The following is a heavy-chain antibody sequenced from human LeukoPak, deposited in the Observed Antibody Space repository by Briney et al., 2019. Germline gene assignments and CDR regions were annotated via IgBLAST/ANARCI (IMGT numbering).Heavy chain of an antibody. J-gene: IGHJ4*02. V-gene: IGHV3-21*01. CDR2: ISSSSSYI. CDR1: GFTFSSYS. D-gene: IGHD3-22*01. Sequence: NPGGSLRLSCAASGFTFSSYSMNWVRQAPGKGLEWVSSISSSSSYIYYADSVKGRFTISRDNAKNSLYLQMNSLRAEDTAVYYCAKDRLLGDSYHDNSGYGLDNWGQGTPVTVSS. CDR3: AKDRLLGDSYHDNSGYGLDN.